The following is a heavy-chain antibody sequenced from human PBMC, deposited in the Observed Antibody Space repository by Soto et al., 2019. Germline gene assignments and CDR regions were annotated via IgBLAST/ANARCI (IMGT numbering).Heavy chain of an antibody. CDR2: INPNSGGT. V-gene: IGHV1-2*04. Sequence: ASVKVSCKASGYTFTGYYMHWVRQAPGQGLEWMGWINPNSGGTNYAQKFQGWVTMTRDTSISTAYMELSRLRSDDTAVYYCARDIRMGHVDTAMVDDYYYYGMDVWGQGTTVTAP. J-gene: IGHJ6*02. CDR3: ARDIRMGHVDTAMVDDYYYYGMDV. D-gene: IGHD5-18*01. CDR1: GYTFTGYY.